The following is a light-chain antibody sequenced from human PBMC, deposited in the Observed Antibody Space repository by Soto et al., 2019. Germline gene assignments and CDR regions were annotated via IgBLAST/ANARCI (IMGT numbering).Light chain of an antibody. V-gene: IGKV3-11*01. Sequence: EVVLTQSTVTLSLSPGERATLSCRASQSFRGLLAWYQQKPGQAPRLLIYDAYNRATGIPPRFSGSGSATDFNLNIISLKPEDSAVHYCQQRQMLPITFSQGTRLKIK. J-gene: IGKJ5*01. CDR3: QQRQMLPIT. CDR1: QSFRGL. CDR2: DAY.